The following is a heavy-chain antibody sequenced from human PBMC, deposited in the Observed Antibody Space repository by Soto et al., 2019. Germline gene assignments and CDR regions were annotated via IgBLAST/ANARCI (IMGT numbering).Heavy chain of an antibody. CDR1: GFTFGNYW. CDR3: ARGRGSFYLDF. V-gene: IGHV3-74*01. Sequence: EVQLVESGGGLVQPGGSLRLSCATSGFTFGNYWMYWVRQAPGKGLVWVSRIHSDGRITTYADSVKGRFTISRDIAKNTLYLQMNSLRAEDTAICYCARGRGSFYLDFWGQGTLVTVSS. D-gene: IGHD1-26*01. CDR2: IHSDGRIT. J-gene: IGHJ4*02.